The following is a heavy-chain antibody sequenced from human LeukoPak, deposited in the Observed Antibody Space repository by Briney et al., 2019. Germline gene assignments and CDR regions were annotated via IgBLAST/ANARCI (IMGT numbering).Heavy chain of an antibody. CDR3: ARGAMATTPSFDY. Sequence: PSETLSLTCTVSGGSISSYYWSWIRQPPGKGLEWIGYIYYSGSTNYNPSLKSRVTISVDTSKNQFSLKLSSVTAADTAVYYCARGAMATTPSFDYWGQGTLVTVSS. D-gene: IGHD5-24*01. V-gene: IGHV4-59*01. CDR2: IYYSGST. CDR1: GGSISSYY. J-gene: IGHJ4*02.